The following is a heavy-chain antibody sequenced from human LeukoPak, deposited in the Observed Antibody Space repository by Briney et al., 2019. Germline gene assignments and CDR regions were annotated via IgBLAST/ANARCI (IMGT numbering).Heavy chain of an antibody. CDR2: ISTSGNDI. CDR3: ARGAQWVLDY. Sequence: GGSLRLSCAASGFIFSNYEINWVRQAPGEGLEWISYISTSGNDIYYADSVKGRFTISRDNAKNSLYLQLNSLRADDTAVYYCARGAQWVLDYWDHGTLVTASS. J-gene: IGHJ4*01. V-gene: IGHV3-48*03. CDR1: GFIFSNYE. D-gene: IGHD1-26*01.